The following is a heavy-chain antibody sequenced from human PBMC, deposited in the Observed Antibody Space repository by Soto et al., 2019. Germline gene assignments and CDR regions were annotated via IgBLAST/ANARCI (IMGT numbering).Heavy chain of an antibody. Sequence: GASVKASCKASGYTFTSYAMHWVRQAPGQRLEWMGIINPSGGSTSYAQKFQGRVTMTRDTSTSTVYMELSSLRSEDTAVYYCARVDNSGYEDYYYYGMDVWGQGTTVTVSS. V-gene: IGHV1-46*03. D-gene: IGHD5-12*01. CDR3: ARVDNSGYEDYYYYGMDV. J-gene: IGHJ6*02. CDR1: GYTFTSYA. CDR2: INPSGGST.